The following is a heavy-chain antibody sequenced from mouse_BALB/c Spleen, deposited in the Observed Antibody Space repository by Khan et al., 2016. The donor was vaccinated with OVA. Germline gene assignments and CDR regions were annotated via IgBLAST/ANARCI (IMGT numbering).Heavy chain of an antibody. CDR2: INPSTGYT. D-gene: IGHD1-1*01. J-gene: IGHJ2*01. Sequence: VELVESGAELAKPGASVKMSCQASGYTFINYWILWVKQRPGQGLEWIGYINPSTGYTEYNQNFKDKATLTADKSSSTAYMQLSSLTSEDSAVYYGARRGLRWDFDYWGQGTTLTVSS. V-gene: IGHV1-7*01. CDR3: ARRGLRWDFDY. CDR1: GYTFINYW.